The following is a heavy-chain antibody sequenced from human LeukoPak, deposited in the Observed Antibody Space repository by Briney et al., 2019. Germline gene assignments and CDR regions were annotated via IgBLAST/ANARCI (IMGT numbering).Heavy chain of an antibody. CDR1: GFTFSSCS. V-gene: IGHV3-48*02. CDR2: ISSSSSTI. J-gene: IGHJ4*02. CDR3: ARGWAAIPD. D-gene: IGHD2-21*02. Sequence: GGSLRLSCAASGFTFSSCSMNWVRQAPGKGLEWVSYISSSSSTIYYADSVKGRFIISRDNAKNSLFLQMSSLRDEDTALYYCARGWAAIPDWGQGTLVTVSS.